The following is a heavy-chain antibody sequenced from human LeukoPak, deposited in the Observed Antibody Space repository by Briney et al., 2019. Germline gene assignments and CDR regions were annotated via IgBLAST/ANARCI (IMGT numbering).Heavy chain of an antibody. CDR1: GFTFSSYE. CDR3: ARFPGLLQEIDY. V-gene: IGHV3-48*03. Sequence: GGSLRRSCAASGFTFSSYEMTWVRQAPGKGLEWISYISASGGRRTYAESVKGRFSISRDNAKNSLYLQMNSLRSDDTAMYYCARFPGLLQEIDYWGQGTLVTVSS. D-gene: IGHD1-26*01. CDR2: ISASGGRR. J-gene: IGHJ4*02.